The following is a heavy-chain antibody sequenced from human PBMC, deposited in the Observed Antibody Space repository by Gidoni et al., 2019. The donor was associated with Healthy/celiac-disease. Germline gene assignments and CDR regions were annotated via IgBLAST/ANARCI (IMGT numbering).Heavy chain of an antibody. CDR1: GGTFSSYA. V-gene: IGHV1-69*01. CDR3: ATGLRANYYYYYMDV. CDR2: IIPIFGTA. D-gene: IGHD3-10*01. Sequence: QVQLVQSGAEVKKPGSSVKVSCTAPGGTFSSYAISWVRQAPGQGLEWMGGIIPIFGTANYAQKFQGRVTITADESTSTAYMELSSLRSEDTAVYYCATGLRANYYYYYMDVWGKGTTVTVSS. J-gene: IGHJ6*03.